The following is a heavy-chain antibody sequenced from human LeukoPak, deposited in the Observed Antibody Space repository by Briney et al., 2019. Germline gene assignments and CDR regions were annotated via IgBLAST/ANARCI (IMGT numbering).Heavy chain of an antibody. CDR1: AYIFTSYY. Sequence: ASVKVSCKASAYIFTSYYMHWVRQAPGQGLEWMGIINPRDGSTTYAQKFQGRVTMTRDTSTSTLYMELSSLRSEDTAVYYCARSHIALGTAPQGAFDIWGQGTLVTVSS. V-gene: IGHV1-46*01. CDR3: ARSHIALGTAPQGAFDI. D-gene: IGHD2-21*02. J-gene: IGHJ3*02. CDR2: INPRDGST.